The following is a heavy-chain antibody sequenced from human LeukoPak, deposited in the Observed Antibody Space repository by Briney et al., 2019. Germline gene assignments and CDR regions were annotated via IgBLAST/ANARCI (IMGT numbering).Heavy chain of an antibody. CDR3: ARPIYGSGSYSNFDY. CDR1: GFTFSSYS. Sequence: GGSLRLSCAASGFTFSSYSMNWVRQAPGKGLEWVSSISSSSRYIYYADSVKGRFTISRDNAKNSLYLQMNSLRAEDTAVYYCARPIYGSGSYSNFDYWGQGTLVTVSS. J-gene: IGHJ4*02. V-gene: IGHV3-21*01. D-gene: IGHD3-10*01. CDR2: ISSSSRYI.